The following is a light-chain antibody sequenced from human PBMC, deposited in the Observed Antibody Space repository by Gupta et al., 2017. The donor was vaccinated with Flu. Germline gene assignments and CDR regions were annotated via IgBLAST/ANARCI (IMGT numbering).Light chain of an antibody. V-gene: IGLV2-8*01. J-gene: IGLJ2*01. CDR1: SSDIGTYNY. Sequence: QSALTQPPSASGSPGQSVTISCTGPSSDIGTYNYVSWYQQHPGKAPKLVISEVGKRPSGVPDRFSGSKSGNTASLTVSGLQPEDEADYYCSSYAGTSILRLFGGGTKLTVL. CDR3: SSYAGTSILRL. CDR2: EVG.